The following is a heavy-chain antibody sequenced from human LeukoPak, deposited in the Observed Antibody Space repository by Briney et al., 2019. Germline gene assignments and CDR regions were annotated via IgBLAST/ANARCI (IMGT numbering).Heavy chain of an antibody. Sequence: SVKVSCKASGGTFISYAISWVRQAPGQGLEWMGGIIPIFGTANYAQKFQGRVTITADESTSTAYMELSSLRSEDTAVYYCARGEIVITFGSSRPGDAFNIWGQGTMVTVSS. J-gene: IGHJ3*02. CDR1: GGTFISYA. V-gene: IGHV1-69*01. CDR3: ARGEIVITFGSSRPGDAFNI. D-gene: IGHD3-16*01. CDR2: IIPIFGTA.